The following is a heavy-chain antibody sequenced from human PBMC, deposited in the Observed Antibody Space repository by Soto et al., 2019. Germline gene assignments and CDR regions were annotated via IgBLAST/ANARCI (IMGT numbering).Heavy chain of an antibody. CDR1: GFTFISYS. CDR2: ISSSSSTI. J-gene: IGHJ6*02. D-gene: IGHD1-26*01. CDR3: ARDTNSGSYSADYYYGMDV. V-gene: IGHV3-48*01. Sequence: GGSLRLSCAASGFTFISYSMNWVRQAPGKGLEWVSYISSSSSTIYYADSVKGRFTISRDNAKNSLYLQMNSLRAEDTAVYYCARDTNSGSYSADYYYGMDVWGQGTTVTVSS.